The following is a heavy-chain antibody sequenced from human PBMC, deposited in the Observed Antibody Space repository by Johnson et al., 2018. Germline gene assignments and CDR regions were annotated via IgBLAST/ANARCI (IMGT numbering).Heavy chain of an antibody. V-gene: IGHV3-33*05. CDR3: AGWDGYEDSGMDG. CDR1: GFTFSSYV. Sequence: QVQLVESGGGVVQPGRSLRLSCAASGFTFSSYVMHWVRQAPGKGLEWVAGISYDGSNKYYADSVKVRFAISRDNSKNTLYLQMNSLRAEDTAVYYCAGWDGYEDSGMDGWGQGPTVTVSS. J-gene: IGHJ6*02. CDR2: ISYDGSNK. D-gene: IGHD5-12*01.